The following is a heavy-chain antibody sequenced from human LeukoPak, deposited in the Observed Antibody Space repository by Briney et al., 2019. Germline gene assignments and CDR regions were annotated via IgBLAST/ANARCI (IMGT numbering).Heavy chain of an antibody. V-gene: IGHV3-53*01. J-gene: IGHJ4*02. Sequence: SGGSLRLSCAASGFTVSRNNLIWVRQPPGKGLEWVSVIYSGDSTYYAESVQGRFTISRDRTKNTVYLQMNSLRAEDTAVYYCASGGHGGGWSNFEYWGQGTLVTVSS. CDR2: IYSGDST. CDR1: GFTVSRNN. CDR3: ASGGHGGGWSNFEY. D-gene: IGHD6-19*01.